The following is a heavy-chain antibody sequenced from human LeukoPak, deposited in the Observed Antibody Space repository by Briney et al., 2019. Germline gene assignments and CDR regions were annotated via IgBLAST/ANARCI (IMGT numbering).Heavy chain of an antibody. D-gene: IGHD5-24*01. CDR1: GYTITNNY. CDR3: ATDHSMANTAWWFDP. J-gene: IGHJ5*02. CDR2: INPSGTGT. V-gene: IGHV1-46*01. Sequence: ASVKVSCKASGYTITNNYMHWVREAPGQGLEWMGVINPSGTGTSYAQKFQGRITMSRDTSTSTVYMELSSLRSEDTAFYYCATDHSMANTAWWFDPWGQGTLVTVSS.